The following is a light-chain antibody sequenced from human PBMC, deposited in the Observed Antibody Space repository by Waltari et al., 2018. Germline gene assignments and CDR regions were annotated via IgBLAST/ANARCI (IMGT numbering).Light chain of an antibody. J-gene: IGLJ2*01. CDR3: TSRDISGDVI. V-gene: IGLV3-19*01. CDR1: SLRIYY. Sequence: SSELTQAPAVSVALGQTVRITCHGDSLRIYYGSSSRQNPGQAPVLVIYGKNNRPPGIPDRFSASSSGDTASLTITETQAEDEAVYYCTSRDISGDVIFGGGTKLTVL. CDR2: GKN.